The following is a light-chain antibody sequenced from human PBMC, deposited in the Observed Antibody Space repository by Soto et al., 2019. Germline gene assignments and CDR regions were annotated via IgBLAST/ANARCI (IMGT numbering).Light chain of an antibody. Sequence: EIVLKQSPGTLSLSPRDRATLSCRASQSVSSSYLAWYQQKPGQAPRLLIYGASSRATGIPDRFSGSGSGTDFTLTISRLEPEDFAVYYCQQYGSSVRTFGQGTKVDIK. CDR1: QSVSSSY. V-gene: IGKV3-20*01. CDR3: QQYGSSVRT. J-gene: IGKJ1*01. CDR2: GAS.